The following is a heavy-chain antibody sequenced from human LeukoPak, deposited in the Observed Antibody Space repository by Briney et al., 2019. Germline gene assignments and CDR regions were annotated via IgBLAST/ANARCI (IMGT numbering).Heavy chain of an antibody. Sequence: GGSLRLSCAASGFTFSTYWMSWVRQAPGKGLEWVSNIKEDGSEKYYGDSVKGRFTISRDNAKNSLYLQMNSLRAEDTAVYYCARDSSGYQWGQGTLVTVSS. CDR2: IKEDGSEK. D-gene: IGHD3-22*01. CDR3: ARDSSGYQ. J-gene: IGHJ4*02. CDR1: GFTFSTYW. V-gene: IGHV3-7*01.